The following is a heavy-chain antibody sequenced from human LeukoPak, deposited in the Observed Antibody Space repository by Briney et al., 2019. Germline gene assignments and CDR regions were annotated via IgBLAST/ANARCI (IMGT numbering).Heavy chain of an antibody. V-gene: IGHV3-53*01. CDR3: ARGLNTYDSSGFYFL. CDR1: GXTFSNAW. D-gene: IGHD3-22*01. Sequence: GGSLRLSWAASGXTFSNAWMSWVRQAPGKGLEWVSIIYSGGSTHYADSVKGRFTVSRDNSKNTLYLQMNSLRAEDTAIYYCARGLNTYDSSGFYFLWGQGTLVTVSS. CDR2: IYSGGST. J-gene: IGHJ4*02.